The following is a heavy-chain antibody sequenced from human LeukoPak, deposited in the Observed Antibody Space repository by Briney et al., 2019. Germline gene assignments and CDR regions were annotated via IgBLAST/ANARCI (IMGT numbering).Heavy chain of an antibody. J-gene: IGHJ6*03. D-gene: IGHD3-10*01. CDR1: GFTFSSYG. Sequence: TGGSLRLSCAASGFTFSSYGMHWVRQAPGKGLEWVAFIRYDGSNKYYADSVKGRFTISRDNSKNTLYLQMNSLRAEDTAVYYCAKAEAFMVRGVIGAYYYYYMDVWGKGTRVTISS. V-gene: IGHV3-30*02. CDR2: IRYDGSNK. CDR3: AKAEAFMVRGVIGAYYYYYMDV.